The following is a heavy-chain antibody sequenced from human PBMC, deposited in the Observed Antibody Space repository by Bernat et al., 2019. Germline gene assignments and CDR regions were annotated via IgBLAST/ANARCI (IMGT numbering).Heavy chain of an antibody. J-gene: IGHJ6*02. CDR2: IGTAGDT. CDR1: GFTFSSYD. V-gene: IGHV3-13*01. CDR3: ARSLYGYLGYYYGMDV. Sequence: EVQLVESGGGLVQPGGSLRLSCAASGFTFSSYDMHWVRQATGKGLEWVSAIGTAGDTYYPGSVKGRFTISRENAKNSLYLQMNSLRAEDTAVYYCARSLYGYLGYYYGMDVWGQGTTVTVSS. D-gene: IGHD5-18*01.